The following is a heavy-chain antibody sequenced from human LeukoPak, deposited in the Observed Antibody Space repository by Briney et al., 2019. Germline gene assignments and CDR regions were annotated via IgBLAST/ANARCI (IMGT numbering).Heavy chain of an antibody. J-gene: IGHJ6*03. CDR2: IYRSGST. D-gene: IGHD2-21*01. Sequence: SETLSLTCTVFGYSINSGYYWVWIRQPPGEGLEWIGSIYRSGSTNYNPSLKSRVTISVDTSKNQFSLKVSSVTAADTAVYYCARGDCSGSICYSPMDVWGTGTTVTVSS. CDR3: ARGDCSGSICYSPMDV. CDR1: GYSINSGYY. V-gene: IGHV4-38-2*02.